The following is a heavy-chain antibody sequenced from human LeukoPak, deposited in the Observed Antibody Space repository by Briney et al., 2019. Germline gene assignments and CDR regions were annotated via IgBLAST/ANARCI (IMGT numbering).Heavy chain of an antibody. D-gene: IGHD2-21*02. Sequence: SETLSLTCTVSGGSINSSRYYWGWIRQPPGKGLEWIGRINYSGRTYYHPSLKSRVTVSVDTSKNQFSLKLSSVTAADTAVFYCARLSQGYCGGDCYSGYWGQGSLVTVSS. CDR2: INYSGRT. CDR3: ARLSQGYCGGDCYSGY. V-gene: IGHV4-39*01. CDR1: GGSINSSRYY. J-gene: IGHJ4*02.